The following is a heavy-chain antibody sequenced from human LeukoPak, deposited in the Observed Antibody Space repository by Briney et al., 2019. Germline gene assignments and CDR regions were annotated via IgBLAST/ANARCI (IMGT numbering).Heavy chain of an antibody. CDR3: ARHAQQGVPRFQH. J-gene: IGHJ1*01. Sequence: PSETLSLTCTVSGGSISSYYWSWIRQPPGKGLEWIGYIYYSGSTNYSPSLKSRVTISVDTSKNQFSLKLSSVTAADTAVYYCARHAQQGVPRFQHWGQGTLVTVSS. V-gene: IGHV4-59*08. D-gene: IGHD1/OR15-1a*01. CDR2: IYYSGST. CDR1: GGSISSYY.